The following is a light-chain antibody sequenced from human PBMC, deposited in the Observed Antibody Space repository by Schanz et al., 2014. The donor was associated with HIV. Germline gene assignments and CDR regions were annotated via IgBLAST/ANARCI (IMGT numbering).Light chain of an antibody. CDR3: QQYNNWPRT. CDR2: RIS. CDR1: QTVSTM. J-gene: IGKJ1*01. Sequence: EIVMTQSPATLSVSPGDTVTLSCRASQTVSTMLDWFQQKPGQAPSLLIYRISTRATGVPARFSGSGSGTEFTLTISSLQSEDFAVYYCQQYNNWPRTFGQGTKVEIK. V-gene: IGKV3-15*01.